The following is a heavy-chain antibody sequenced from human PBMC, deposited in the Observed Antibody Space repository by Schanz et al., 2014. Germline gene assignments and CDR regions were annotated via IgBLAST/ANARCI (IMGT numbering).Heavy chain of an antibody. CDR3: ARSGSSNWYFFDY. D-gene: IGHD6-13*01. CDR1: GYTFTTYG. J-gene: IGHJ4*02. V-gene: IGHV1-3*01. CDR2: INAGTGNT. Sequence: QVQLVQSGAEMKKPGASVKVSCKASGYTFTTYGISWVRQAPGQGLEWMGWINAGTGNTEYSQKFQGRVTITRDTLASTAYMEVSSLRSEDTAVYYCARSGSSNWYFFDYWGQGTLVTVSS.